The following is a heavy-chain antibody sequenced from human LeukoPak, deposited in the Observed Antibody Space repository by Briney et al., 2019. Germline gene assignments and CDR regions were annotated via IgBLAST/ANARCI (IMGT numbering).Heavy chain of an antibody. CDR1: GFTFSNYA. CDR2: ITGSGGNT. Sequence: PGGSLRPSCAASGFTFSNYAMSWVRQAPGKGREWGSAITGSGGNTYYADSVKGRFTISRDNSKNTVFLQMNSLRAEDTAVYYCAKWGDYDVLTGYYVSDYWGQGTLVTVSS. D-gene: IGHD3-9*01. V-gene: IGHV3-23*01. J-gene: IGHJ4*02. CDR3: AKWGDYDVLTGYYVSDY.